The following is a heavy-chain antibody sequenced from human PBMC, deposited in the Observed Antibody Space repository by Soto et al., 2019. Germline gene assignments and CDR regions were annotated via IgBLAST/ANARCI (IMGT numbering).Heavy chain of an antibody. Sequence: KPGGSLRLSCAASGFTFSDYYMSWIRQAPGKGLEWVSYISSSSSYTNYADSVKGRFTISRDNAKNSLYLQMNSLRAEDTAVYYCARNRNTGVLRYFDWSGDFDYWGQGTQVTVSS. V-gene: IGHV3-11*03. D-gene: IGHD3-9*01. CDR2: ISSSSSYT. J-gene: IGHJ4*02. CDR3: ARNRNTGVLRYFDWSGDFDY. CDR1: GFTFSDYY.